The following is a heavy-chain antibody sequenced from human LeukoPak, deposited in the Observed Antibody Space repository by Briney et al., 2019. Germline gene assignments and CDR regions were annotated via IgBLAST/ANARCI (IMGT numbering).Heavy chain of an antibody. Sequence: SETLSLTCTVSGGSISSDDYYWSWIRQPPGKGLEWIGYIYYSGSTYYNPSLKSRVTISVDTSKNQFSLKLSSVTAADTAVYYCARGHYYGSGLFDYWGQGTLVTVSS. D-gene: IGHD3-10*01. CDR1: GGSISSDDYY. V-gene: IGHV4-30-4*01. CDR3: ARGHYYGSGLFDY. CDR2: IYYSGST. J-gene: IGHJ4*02.